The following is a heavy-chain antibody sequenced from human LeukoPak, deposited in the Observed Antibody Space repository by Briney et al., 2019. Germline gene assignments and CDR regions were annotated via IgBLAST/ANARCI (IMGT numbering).Heavy chain of an antibody. CDR1: GGSISSYY. CDR3: ARGYSNLEAVDY. Sequence: SETLSLTCTVSGGSISSYYWSWIRQPPGKGLEWIGYIYYSGSTNYNPSLKSRVTISVDTSKNQFSLKLSSVTAADTAVYYCARGYSNLEAVDYWGQGTLVTVSS. D-gene: IGHD4-11*01. CDR2: IYYSGST. V-gene: IGHV4-59*01. J-gene: IGHJ4*02.